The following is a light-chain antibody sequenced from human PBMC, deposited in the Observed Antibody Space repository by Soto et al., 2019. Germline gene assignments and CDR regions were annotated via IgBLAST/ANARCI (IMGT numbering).Light chain of an antibody. J-gene: IGKJ1*01. V-gene: IGKV3-15*01. Sequence: EIVLTQSPGTLSLSPGERATLTCRASQSVSGSYLAWYQQKPGQAPRLIIYGASTRATGIPARFSGSGAGTEFTLTISSLQSEDFAVYYCQQYNNWPPTFGQGTKVDIK. CDR2: GAS. CDR3: QQYNNWPPT. CDR1: QSVSGSY.